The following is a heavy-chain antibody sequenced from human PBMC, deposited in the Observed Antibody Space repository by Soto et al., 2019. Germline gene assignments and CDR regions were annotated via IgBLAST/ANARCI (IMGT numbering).Heavy chain of an antibody. D-gene: IGHD3-10*01. V-gene: IGHV4-59*08. J-gene: IGHJ6*02. Sequence: PSETLSLTCTVSGGSISSHYWSWIRQPPGQGLEWIGYIYYSGSTNYNPSLKSRVTISVDTSKSQFSLRLSSVTAADTAVYYCARQALWFGESPPPYYYYGMDVWGQGTTVTVSS. CDR2: IYYSGST. CDR3: ARQALWFGESPPPYYYYGMDV. CDR1: GGSISSHY.